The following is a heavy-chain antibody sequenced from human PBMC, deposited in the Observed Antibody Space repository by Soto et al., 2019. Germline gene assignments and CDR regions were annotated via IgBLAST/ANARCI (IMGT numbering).Heavy chain of an antibody. J-gene: IGHJ4*02. D-gene: IGHD4-17*01. CDR2: IWYDGSNK. V-gene: IGHV3-33*01. CDR1: GFTFSSYG. CDR3: ATENHYGDYVPYYFDY. Sequence: PGGSVRLSCAASGFTFSSYGMHWVRRAPGKGLEWVAVIWYDGSNKYYADSVKGRFTISRDNSKNTLYLQMNSLRAEDTAVYYCATENHYGDYVPYYFDYWGQGTLVTVSS.